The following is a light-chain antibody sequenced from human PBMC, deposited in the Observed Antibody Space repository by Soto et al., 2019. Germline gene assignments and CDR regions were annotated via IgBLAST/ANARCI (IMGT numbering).Light chain of an antibody. V-gene: IGKV1-5*03. J-gene: IGKJ1*01. CDR2: AAS. Sequence: DIQMTHSPSTLSGSVGDRVSMTGRARQNIHTWLAWYQQKPGKAPKLLIYAASTLKSGVPSRFSGSGSGTEFTLTISSLQPDDFATYYCQHYNSYSEAFGQGTKVDIK. CDR3: QHYNSYSEA. CDR1: QNIHTW.